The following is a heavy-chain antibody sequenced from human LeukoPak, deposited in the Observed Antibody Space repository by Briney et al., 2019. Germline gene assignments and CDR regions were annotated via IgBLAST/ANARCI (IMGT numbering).Heavy chain of an antibody. CDR3: ASSKQWLVYFDY. D-gene: IGHD6-19*01. CDR2: ISYDGSNK. CDR1: GFTFSSYA. V-gene: IGHV3-30*04. Sequence: GGSLRLSCAASGFTFSSYAMHWVRQAPGKGLEWVAVISYDGSNKYYADSVKGRFTISRDNSKNTLYLQMNSLRAEDTAVYYCASSKQWLVYFDYWGQGTLVTVSS. J-gene: IGHJ4*02.